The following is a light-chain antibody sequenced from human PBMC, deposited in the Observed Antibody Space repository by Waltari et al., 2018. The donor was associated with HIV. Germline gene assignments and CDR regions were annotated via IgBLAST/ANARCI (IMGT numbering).Light chain of an antibody. J-gene: IGLJ2*01. V-gene: IGLV2-8*01. Sequence: QSALTQPPSASGSPGQSVTLSCTGSTSDIGSYDYVSWSQLHPGKAPKLVISEVTKRPSGVSDRFSGSKSANTAFLTVSGLQAEDEADYYCSSFADRDGFYVLFGGGTRLTVL. CDR3: SSFADRDGFYVL. CDR2: EVT. CDR1: TSDIGSYDY.